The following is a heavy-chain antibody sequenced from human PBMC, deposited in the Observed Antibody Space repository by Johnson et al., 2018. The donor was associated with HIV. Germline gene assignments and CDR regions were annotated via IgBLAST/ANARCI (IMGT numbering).Heavy chain of an antibody. CDR1: GFSFSSYG. CDR3: AKDPGRRDPHAFDI. V-gene: IGHV3-30*02. J-gene: IGHJ3*02. CDR2: IRYDGSNK. D-gene: IGHD2-15*01. Sequence: QVQLVESGGGVVQPGGSLRLSCAASGFSFSSYGMYWARQAPDKGLEWVAFIRYDGSNKYYADSVKGRFTISRDNSKNTLYLQMNSLRAEDTAVYYCAKDPGRRDPHAFDIWGQGTMVTVSS.